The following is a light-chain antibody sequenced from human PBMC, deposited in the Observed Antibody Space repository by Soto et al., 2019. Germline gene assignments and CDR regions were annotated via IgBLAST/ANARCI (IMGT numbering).Light chain of an antibody. CDR3: QQYGSSPLT. J-gene: IGKJ4*01. CDR1: QSISSS. CDR2: CAS. Sequence: EIVLTQSPGTLSWSPGERATLSWGASQSISSSLAWYQQNPGQAPRLLIYCASNRATGIPDRFSGSGSGTDFTLTISRLEPEDFAVYYCQQYGSSPLTFGGGTKVDIK. V-gene: IGKV3-20*01.